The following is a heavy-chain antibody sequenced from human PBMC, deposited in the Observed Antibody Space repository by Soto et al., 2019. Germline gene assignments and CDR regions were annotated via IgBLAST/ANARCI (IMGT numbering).Heavy chain of an antibody. D-gene: IGHD2-15*01. CDR1: GGTFSSYA. CDR3: ASYNGGNESYYYDMDV. CDR2: IIPIFGTA. Sequence: VKVSCKASGGTFSSYAISWVRQAPGQGLEWMGGIIPIFGTANYAQKFQGRVTITADESTSTAYMELSSLRSEDTAVYYCASYNGGNESYYYDMDVWGQGSTVTV. J-gene: IGHJ6*02. V-gene: IGHV1-69*13.